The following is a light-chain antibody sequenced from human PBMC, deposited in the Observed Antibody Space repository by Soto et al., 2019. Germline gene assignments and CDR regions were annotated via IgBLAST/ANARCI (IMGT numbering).Light chain of an antibody. V-gene: IGLV2-23*01. CDR2: EGN. CDR1: SSGVGSYNL. J-gene: IGLJ1*01. Sequence: QSVLTQPASVSGSPGQSITISCTGTSSGVGSYNLVSWYQQHPGKAPKLIIFEGNKRPSGISDRFSGSKSGNTASLTISGLQAEDEADYYCCSYASRDTYVFGTGTKVTV. CDR3: CSYASRDTYV.